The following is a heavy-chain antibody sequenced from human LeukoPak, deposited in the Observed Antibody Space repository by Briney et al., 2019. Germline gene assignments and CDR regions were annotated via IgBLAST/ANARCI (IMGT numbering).Heavy chain of an antibody. CDR2: TYYRSKWYI. D-gene: IGHD3-9*01. V-gene: IGHV6-1*01. CDR1: GDSVSSYSAG. J-gene: IGHJ4*02. CDR3: ARAYYDISTGYLDY. Sequence: SQTPSLTCAISGDSVSSYSAGWNWIRQSPSRGLEWLGRTYYRSKWYIDYAVSVKSRISINPDTSKNQFSLQLDSVTPEDTAVYYCARAYYDISTGYLDYWGQGTLVTVSP.